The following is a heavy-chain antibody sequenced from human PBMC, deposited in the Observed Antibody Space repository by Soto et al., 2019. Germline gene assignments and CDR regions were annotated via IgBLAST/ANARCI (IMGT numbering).Heavy chain of an antibody. D-gene: IGHD5-18*01. CDR1: GFAFSSYG. Sequence: QVQLVESGGGVVQPGRSLRLSCAASGFAFSSYGMHWVRQAPGKGLEWVAVISYDGSNKYYADSVKGRFTISIDNSKNTLYLQMNSLRAEDTAVYYCASGDTAMVHRAFDYWGQGTLVTVSS. CDR3: ASGDTAMVHRAFDY. V-gene: IGHV3-30*03. CDR2: ISYDGSNK. J-gene: IGHJ4*02.